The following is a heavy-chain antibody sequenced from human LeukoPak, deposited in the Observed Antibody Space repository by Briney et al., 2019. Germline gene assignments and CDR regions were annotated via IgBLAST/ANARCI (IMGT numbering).Heavy chain of an antibody. D-gene: IGHD1-1*01. CDR1: DFNFRSNW. J-gene: IGHJ4*02. CDR2: IKGDGSEK. Sequence: GGSLRLSCVASDFNFRSNWMDWVRQAPGKGLEWVANIKGDGSEKNYVDSVKGRHSISRDNAKNSLYLEMNSLRAEDTGVYYCAKEGDWNLDYWGQGALVTVSS. V-gene: IGHV3-7*04. CDR3: AKEGDWNLDY.